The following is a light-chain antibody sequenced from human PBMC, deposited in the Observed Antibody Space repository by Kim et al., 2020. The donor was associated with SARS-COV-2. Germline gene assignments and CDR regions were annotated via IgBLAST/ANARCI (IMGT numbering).Light chain of an antibody. J-gene: IGKJ4*01. CDR3: QRSYSTPLT. CDR2: AAS. Sequence: SSGGDRAPITWRASQRTSCYLNWYQKKPGTAPRLLIYAASSLQSAVPSRFGGGGSGKDFILTISSLQPEDFATYYCQRSYSTPLTFGGGTKVDIK. V-gene: IGKV1-39*01. CDR1: QRTSCY.